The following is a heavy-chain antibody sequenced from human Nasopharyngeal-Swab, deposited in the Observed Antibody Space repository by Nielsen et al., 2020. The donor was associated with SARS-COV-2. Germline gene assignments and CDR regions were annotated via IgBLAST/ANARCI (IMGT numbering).Heavy chain of an antibody. CDR1: GGSFSSGGYS. CDR2: IYHSGST. J-gene: IGHJ4*02. V-gene: IGHV4-30-2*01. Sequence: SETLSLTCAVSGGSFSSGGYSWSWIRQPPGKGLEWIGYIYHSGSTYYNPSLKSRVTISVDWSKNQFSLNLSSVTAADTAVYYCARLYYTSGYDYWGQGTLVTVSS. CDR3: ARLYYTSGYDY. D-gene: IGHD3-22*01.